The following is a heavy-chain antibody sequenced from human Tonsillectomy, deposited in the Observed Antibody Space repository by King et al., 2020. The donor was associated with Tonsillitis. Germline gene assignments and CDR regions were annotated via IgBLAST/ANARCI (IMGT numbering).Heavy chain of an antibody. D-gene: IGHD2-15*01. V-gene: IGHV4-59*11. CDR2: IYYSGST. J-gene: IGHJ6*02. Sequence: QLQESGPGLVKPSETLSLTCTVSGGSISGHYWSWIRQPPGKGLEWIGYIYYSGSTKYNPSLTSRVTISVDMSKNQFSLKLSSVTAADTAVYYCARGGGYCSGGSCYSGYYYYGMDVWGQGTTVTVSS. CDR3: ARGGGYCSGGSCYSGYYYYGMDV. CDR1: GGSISGHY.